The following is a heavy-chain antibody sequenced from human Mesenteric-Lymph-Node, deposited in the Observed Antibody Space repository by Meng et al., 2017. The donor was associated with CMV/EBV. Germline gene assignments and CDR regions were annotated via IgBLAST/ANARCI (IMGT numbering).Heavy chain of an antibody. V-gene: IGHV3-53*01. CDR2: IYGGGST. CDR1: GFTFNNYW. J-gene: IGHJ4*02. D-gene: IGHD2-2*01. CDR3: ARVPPARDDYFDY. Sequence: GGSLRLSCAASGFTFNNYWMHWVRQAPGKGLEWVSIIYGGGSTHYADSVRGRFTISRDNSKNTLYLQMNNLRGDDTAIYYCARVPPARDDYFDYWGQGTLVTVSS.